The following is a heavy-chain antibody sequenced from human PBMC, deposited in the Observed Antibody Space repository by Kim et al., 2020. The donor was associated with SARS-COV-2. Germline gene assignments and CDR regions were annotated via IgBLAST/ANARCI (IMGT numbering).Heavy chain of an antibody. CDR2: ISAYNGNT. Sequence: ASVKVSCKASGYTFTSYGISWVRQAPGQGLEWMGWISAYNGNTNYAQKLQGRVTMTTDTSTSTAYMELRSLRSDDTAVYYCAREGPTRDWLLHLRGAFDIWGQGTMVTVSS. J-gene: IGHJ3*02. V-gene: IGHV1-18*01. D-gene: IGHD3-9*01. CDR1: GYTFTSYG. CDR3: AREGPTRDWLLHLRGAFDI.